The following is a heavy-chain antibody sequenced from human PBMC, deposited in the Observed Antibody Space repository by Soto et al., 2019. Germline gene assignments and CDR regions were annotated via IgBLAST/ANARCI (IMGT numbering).Heavy chain of an antibody. CDR1: GFTFSDYY. V-gene: IGHV3-11*01. D-gene: IGHD3-3*01. CDR2: ISSSGSTI. CDR3: ARGSPLSIRPSKGSITIFGVVTPYYYYMDV. Sequence: GGSLRLSCAAAGFTFSDYYMSWIRQAPGKGLEWVSYISSSGSTIYYADSVKGRFTISRDNAKNSLYLQMNSLRAEDTAVYYSARGSPLSIRPSKGSITIFGVVTPYYYYMDVWGKGTTVTVSS. J-gene: IGHJ6*03.